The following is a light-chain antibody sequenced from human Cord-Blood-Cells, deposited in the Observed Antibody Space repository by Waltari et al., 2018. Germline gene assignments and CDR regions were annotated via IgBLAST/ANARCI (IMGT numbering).Light chain of an antibody. J-gene: IGKJ3*01. Sequence: AIQMTQSAASLSASVGDRVTITCRASQGIRNDLGWYQQKPGKAPKLLIYAASSLQSGVPSRFSGSGSGTDFTLTISSLQPEDFATYYCLQDYNYPFTFGPGTKVDIK. CDR3: LQDYNYPFT. CDR1: QGIRND. V-gene: IGKV1-6*01. CDR2: AAS.